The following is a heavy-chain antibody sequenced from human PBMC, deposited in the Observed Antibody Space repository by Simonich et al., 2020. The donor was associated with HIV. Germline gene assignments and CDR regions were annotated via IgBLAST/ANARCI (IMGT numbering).Heavy chain of an antibody. D-gene: IGHD2-2*01. CDR2: INHSGRT. J-gene: IGHJ4*02. Sequence: QVQLQQWGAGLLKPSETLSLTCAVYGGSFSGYYWSWIRQPPGKGREWIGEINHSGRTNYNPSLKSRGTISVDTSKNQFSLKLSSVTAADTAVYYCARGFYQRLYYFDYWGQGTLVTVSS. CDR3: ARGFYQRLYYFDY. V-gene: IGHV4-34*01. CDR1: GGSFSGYY.